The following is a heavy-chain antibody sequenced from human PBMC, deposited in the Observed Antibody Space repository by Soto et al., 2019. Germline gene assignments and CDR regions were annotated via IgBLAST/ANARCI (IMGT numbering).Heavy chain of an antibody. CDR1: GFSVGGSGVG. Sequence: QITLKESGHTLVKPTQTLTLTCTFSGFSVGGSGVGVGWIRQPPGKALEWLGVIYWDDDKRYSSSLRNRITLTKESSRTHVVLTLTNMVPEDAGTSYCAHGPDIVSTEAHAGFDSWGHGTMVTVS. CDR2: IYWDDDK. D-gene: IGHD5-12*01. J-gene: IGHJ3*02. V-gene: IGHV2-5*02. CDR3: AHGPDIVSTEAHAGFDS.